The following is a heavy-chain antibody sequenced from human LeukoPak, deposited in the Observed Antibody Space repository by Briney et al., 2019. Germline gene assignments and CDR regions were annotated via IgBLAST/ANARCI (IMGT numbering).Heavy chain of an antibody. J-gene: IGHJ5*02. CDR1: GGSISSGSYY. CDR2: IYTSGST. Sequence: SETLSLTCTVSGGSISSGSYYWSWVRQPAGEGLEWIGRIYTSGSTNYNPSLKSRVTISVDTSKNQFSLKLSSVTAADTAVYYCARKVPNDSSGYYYRGQFDPWGQGTLVTVSS. V-gene: IGHV4-61*02. CDR3: ARKVPNDSSGYYYRGQFDP. D-gene: IGHD3-22*01.